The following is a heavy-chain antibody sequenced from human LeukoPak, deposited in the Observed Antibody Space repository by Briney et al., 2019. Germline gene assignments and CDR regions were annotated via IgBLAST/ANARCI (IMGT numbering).Heavy chain of an antibody. CDR1: GFTFSTYW. D-gene: IGHD3-22*01. Sequence: GSLRLSCSASGFTFSTYWMSWVRQAPGKGLEWVANMRRDGNEIYYLDSVRGRFTISRDNAKNSLYLQMNSLRAEDTAVYYCAKGVGSSGYYYQNHFDCWGQGTLVTVSS. CDR3: AKGVGSSGYYYQNHFDC. J-gene: IGHJ4*02. V-gene: IGHV3-7*01. CDR2: MRRDGNEI.